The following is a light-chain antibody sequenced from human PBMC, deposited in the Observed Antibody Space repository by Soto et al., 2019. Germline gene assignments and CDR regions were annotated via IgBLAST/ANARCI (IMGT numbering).Light chain of an antibody. CDR2: AAS. CDR1: QSISSY. V-gene: IGKV1-39*01. Sequence: DIQMTQSPSSLSASVGDRVTITCRASQSISSYLNWYQQKPGKAPKLLIYAASSLQTGVPSRFSGSGSGTDFTSANSSLQPEDVATFYCQQSYSTPFPFGQGTRVEIK. CDR3: QQSYSTPFP. J-gene: IGKJ5*01.